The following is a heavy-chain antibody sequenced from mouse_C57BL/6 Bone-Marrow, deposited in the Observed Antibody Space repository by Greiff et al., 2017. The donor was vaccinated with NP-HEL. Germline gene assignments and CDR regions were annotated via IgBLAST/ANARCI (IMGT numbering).Heavy chain of an antibody. J-gene: IGHJ4*01. D-gene: IGHD1-1*01. CDR2: FNLNNGGT. CDR1: GYTFTDYK. Sequence: VQLQQSGPELVKLGVSVKIPCKASGYTFTDYKMDWVKQSQGKSLEWIGEFNLNNGGTIYNQKFKGKATLTVDKSSSTAYMKLRCLTSEDTAVYYCARGTTVGAMDYWGQGTSVTVSS. V-gene: IGHV1-18*01. CDR3: ARGTTVGAMDY.